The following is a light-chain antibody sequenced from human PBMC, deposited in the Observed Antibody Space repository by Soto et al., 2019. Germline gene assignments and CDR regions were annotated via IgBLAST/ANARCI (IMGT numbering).Light chain of an antibody. V-gene: IGKV3-15*01. CDR3: QQYNNWLGT. J-gene: IGKJ1*01. CDR2: GAS. Sequence: EIVMTQSPATLSVSPGERATLSCRASQSVSSNLAWYQQKPGQAPRLLFYGASTRATGIPARFSGSGSGTEFTLTISSLQSEDFAVYYCQQYNNWLGTFGQGTKVDIK. CDR1: QSVSSN.